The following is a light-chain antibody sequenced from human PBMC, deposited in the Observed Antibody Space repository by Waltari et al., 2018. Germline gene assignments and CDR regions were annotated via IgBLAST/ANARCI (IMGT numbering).Light chain of an antibody. V-gene: IGKV3-15*01. CDR2: GAS. J-gene: IGKJ1*01. Sequence: EIVMTQSPATLSVSPGERATLSCRASQSIRTSLAWYQQTPGQPPRRLIYGASTRATGIPARFSGSGSGTEFTFTISSLQSEDFAVYYCQQYDNWPPWTFGPGTRVEVK. CDR3: QQYDNWPPWT. CDR1: QSIRTS.